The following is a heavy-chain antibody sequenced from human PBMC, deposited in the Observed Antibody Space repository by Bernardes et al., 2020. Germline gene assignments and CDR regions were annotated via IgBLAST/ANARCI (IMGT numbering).Heavy chain of an antibody. V-gene: IGHV3-43*01. CDR1: GFTFDDYT. CDR3: AKDRIAASWAYYYGMDV. J-gene: IGHJ6*04. CDR2: ISWDGGST. D-gene: IGHD6-13*01. Sequence: GGSLRLSCAASGFTFDDYTMHWVRQAPGKGLEWVSLISWDGGSTYYADSVKGRFTISRDNSKNSLYLQMNSLRTEDTALYYCAKDRIAASWAYYYGMDVWGKGTTVTVSS.